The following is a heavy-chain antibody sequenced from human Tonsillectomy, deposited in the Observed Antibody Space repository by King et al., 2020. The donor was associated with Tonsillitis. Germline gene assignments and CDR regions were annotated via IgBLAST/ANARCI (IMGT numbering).Heavy chain of an antibody. CDR2: IKSKTDGGTT. CDR1: GFTFSNAW. Sequence: VQLVESGGGLVKPGGSLRLSCAASGFTFSNAWMSWVRQAPGKGPEWVGRIKSKTDGGTTDYAAPVKGRFTISRDDSKNTLYLQMNSLKTEDTAVYSCTTEGVVYAFRAFDIWGQGTMVTVSS. CDR3: TTEGVVYAFRAFDI. D-gene: IGHD2-8*02. J-gene: IGHJ3*02. V-gene: IGHV3-15*01.